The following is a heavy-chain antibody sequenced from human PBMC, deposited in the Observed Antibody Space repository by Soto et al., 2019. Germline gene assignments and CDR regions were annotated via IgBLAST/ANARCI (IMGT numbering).Heavy chain of an antibody. Sequence: SETLSLTCTVSGGSIGSDHYYWGWIRQSPGKGLEWIASIYYSGDTYFNPSLRSRVSISVDTSKTQFSINVNTMTAADTAIYFCASHRSVVVVSPSPSCFDSWAQGTLVT. CDR1: GGSIGSDHYY. CDR2: IYYSGDT. V-gene: IGHV4-39*01. D-gene: IGHD2-15*01. CDR3: ASHRSVVVVSPSPSCFDS. J-gene: IGHJ4*02.